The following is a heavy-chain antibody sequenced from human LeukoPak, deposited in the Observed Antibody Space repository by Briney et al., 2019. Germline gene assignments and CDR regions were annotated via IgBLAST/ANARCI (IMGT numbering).Heavy chain of an antibody. CDR1: GGSFSDCY. Sequence: SETLSLTCAVYGGSFSDCYWNWIRQPAGKGLEWIGRIYTSGSTNYNPSLKSRVTISVDTSKNQFSLKLTSVTAADTAVYYCARSPYLRTYGYGPWELPVSYFDYWGQGTLVTVSS. V-gene: IGHV4-59*10. D-gene: IGHD1-26*01. CDR3: ARSPYLRTYGYGPWELPVSYFDY. CDR2: IYTSGST. J-gene: IGHJ4*02.